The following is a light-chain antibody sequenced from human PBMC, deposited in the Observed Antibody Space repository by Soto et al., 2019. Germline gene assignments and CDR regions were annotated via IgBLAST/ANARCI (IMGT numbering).Light chain of an antibody. V-gene: IGKV1-5*03. CDR2: KAS. J-gene: IGKJ1*01. CDR1: QTISSW. Sequence: DIQMTQVPSTPYQSVRDRVTGTCRASQTISSWLAWYQQKPGKAPKLLIYKASTLKSGVPSRFSGSGSGTEFTLTISSLQPDDFATYYCQHYNSYSDAFGQGTKVDIK. CDR3: QHYNSYSDA.